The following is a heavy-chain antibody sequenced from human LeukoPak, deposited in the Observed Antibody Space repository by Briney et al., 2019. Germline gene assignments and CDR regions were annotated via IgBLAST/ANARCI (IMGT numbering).Heavy chain of an antibody. J-gene: IGHJ4*02. CDR1: GFTFSSYS. CDR3: AKSGTTFDS. V-gene: IGHV3-21*04. D-gene: IGHD1-1*01. CDR2: ISSSSSYI. Sequence: GSLRLSCAASGFTFSSYSMNWVRQAPGKGLEWVSSISSSSSYIYYADSVKGRFTISRDNAKNSLYLQMSSLRPEDTAVYYCAKSGTTFDSWGQGTLVTVAS.